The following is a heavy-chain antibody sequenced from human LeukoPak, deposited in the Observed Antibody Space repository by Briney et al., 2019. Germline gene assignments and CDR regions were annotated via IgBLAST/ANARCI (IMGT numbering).Heavy chain of an antibody. D-gene: IGHD6-19*01. CDR1: GFTFSRYW. CDR2: INSDGTSK. J-gene: IGHJ4*02. Sequence: GGSLRLSCVASGFTFSRYWMHWVRQAPGKGLVWISRINSDGTSKNYAGSVKGRFTISRDNAKNTLYLQMNSLRAEDTAVYYCARGPPYSSGCPDYWGQGNLVTVSS. V-gene: IGHV3-74*01. CDR3: ARGPPYSSGCPDY.